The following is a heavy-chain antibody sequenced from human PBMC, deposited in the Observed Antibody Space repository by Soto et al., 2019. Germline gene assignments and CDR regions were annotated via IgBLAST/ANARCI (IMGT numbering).Heavy chain of an antibody. CDR3: AKDSRVTIFGVVISYYYYGMDV. J-gene: IGHJ6*02. CDR1: GFTFSSYG. V-gene: IGHV3-30*18. D-gene: IGHD3-3*01. Sequence: QVQLVESGGGVVQPGRSPRLSCAASGFTFSSYGMHWVRQAPGKGLEWVAVISYDGSNKYYADSVKGRFTISRDNSKNTLYLQMNSRRAEDTAVYYCAKDSRVTIFGVVISYYYYGMDVWGQGTTVTVSS. CDR2: ISYDGSNK.